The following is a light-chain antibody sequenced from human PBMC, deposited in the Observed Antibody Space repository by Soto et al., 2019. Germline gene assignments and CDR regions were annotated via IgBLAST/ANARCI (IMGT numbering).Light chain of an antibody. V-gene: IGKV3-15*01. Sequence: EIVMTQSPVTLSVSPGEGATLSCRASQTVDNNLAWYQKKPGQAHRLLIFGASTRATGIPARFSGVGSGTEFTLTISSLQSEDFAVYYCQQYNNLPLTFGGGTKVEIK. CDR3: QQYNNLPLT. CDR2: GAS. CDR1: QTVDNN. J-gene: IGKJ4*01.